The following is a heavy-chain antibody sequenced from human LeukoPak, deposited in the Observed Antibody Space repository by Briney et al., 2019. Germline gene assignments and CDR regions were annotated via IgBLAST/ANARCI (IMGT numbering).Heavy chain of an antibody. V-gene: IGHV3-23*01. CDR2: IRDSGGST. J-gene: IGHJ3*02. Sequence: PGGSLRLSCAASGFTFITYAMSWVRQAPGKGLQWVSVIRDSGGSTYYADSVKGRFTISRDNSKNTLYLQMNSLRAEDTAVYYCAKAGRSGWYPVWRVDIWGQGTMVTVSS. CDR3: AKAGRSGWYPVWRVDI. CDR1: GFTFITYA. D-gene: IGHD6-19*01.